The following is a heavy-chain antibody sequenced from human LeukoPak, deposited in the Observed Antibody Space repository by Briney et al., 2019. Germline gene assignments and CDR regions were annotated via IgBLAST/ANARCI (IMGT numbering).Heavy chain of an antibody. CDR2: INPNSGDT. J-gene: IGHJ5*02. CDR3: ARSELIRSPCLDP. V-gene: IGHV1-2*02. D-gene: IGHD1-7*01. CDR1: GFTFTGYY. Sequence: GASVKVSCKASGFTFTGYYIHWVRQAPGQGLEWMGWINPNSGDTKYAQNFHGRVTMTRDTSITTAYMELSGLRSDDTAIYYCARSELIRSPCLDPWGQGTLVTVSS.